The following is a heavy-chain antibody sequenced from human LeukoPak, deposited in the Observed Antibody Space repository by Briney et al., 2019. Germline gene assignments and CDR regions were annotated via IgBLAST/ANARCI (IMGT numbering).Heavy chain of an antibody. Sequence: GGSLRLSCAASGFTFSSYSMNWVRQAPGKGLEWVSSISSSSSYIYYADSVKGRFTISRDNAKNSLYLQMNSLRAEDTAVYYCARDPYDFWSGYYRVYYYYYMDVWGKGTTVTVS. CDR3: ARDPYDFWSGYYRVYYYYYMDV. CDR2: ISSSSSYI. J-gene: IGHJ6*03. V-gene: IGHV3-21*01. D-gene: IGHD3-3*01. CDR1: GFTFSSYS.